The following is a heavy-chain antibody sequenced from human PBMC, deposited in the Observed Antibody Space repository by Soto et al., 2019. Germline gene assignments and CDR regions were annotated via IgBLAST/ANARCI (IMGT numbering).Heavy chain of an antibody. CDR3: ARDRLGYCSGGSCPDWFDP. Sequence: SETLSLTCTVSGVSISSSNYYWSWIRQPPGKGLEWIGYIYYSGSTNYNPSLKSRVTISVDTSKNQFSLKLSSVTAADTAVYYCARDRLGYCSGGSCPDWFDPWGQGTLVTVS. CDR2: IYYSGST. V-gene: IGHV4-61*01. D-gene: IGHD2-15*01. CDR1: GVSISSSNYY. J-gene: IGHJ5*02.